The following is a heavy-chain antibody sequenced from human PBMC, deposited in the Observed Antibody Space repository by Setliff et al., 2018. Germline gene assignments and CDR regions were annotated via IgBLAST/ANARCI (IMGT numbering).Heavy chain of an antibody. CDR2: VYSDGDT. V-gene: IGHV4-4*07. Sequence: PSETLSLTCSVSGGLIYDHWWTWVRQPAGEEFQWIGRVYSDGDTEYKPSLKSRVTISVDTSNNQFSLHLTSVTAADTARYFCARERQGGFLEWSPLDPWGQGILVTVSS. CDR3: ARERQGGFLEWSPLDP. D-gene: IGHD3-3*01. J-gene: IGHJ5*02. CDR1: GGLIYDHW.